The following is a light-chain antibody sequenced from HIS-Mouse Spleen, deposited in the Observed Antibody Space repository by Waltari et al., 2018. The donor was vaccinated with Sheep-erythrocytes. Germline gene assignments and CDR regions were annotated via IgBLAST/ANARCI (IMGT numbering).Light chain of an antibody. CDR3: SSYTSSSTLV. V-gene: IGLV2-14*03. CDR1: SSYVGGYNY. Sequence: QSALTQPASVSGSPGQSITIPCTGTSSYVGGYNYVPWYQQHPGKAPKLMIYDVSNRPSGVSNLFSGSKSGNTASLTISGLQAEDEADYYCSSYTSSSTLVFGTGTKVTVL. J-gene: IGLJ1*01. CDR2: DVS.